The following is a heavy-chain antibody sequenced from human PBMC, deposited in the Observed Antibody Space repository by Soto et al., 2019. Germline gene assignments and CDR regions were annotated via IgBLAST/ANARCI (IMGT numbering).Heavy chain of an antibody. CDR1: GGSISSGDYY. J-gene: IGHJ5*02. V-gene: IGHV4-30-4*01. Sequence: SETLSLTCTVSGGSISSGDYYWSWIRQPPGKGLEWIGYIYYSGSTHYNPSLKSRVTISVDTSKNEFSLKLSSVTAADTAVYYCARELLRIYYVSLTGPHAPHNTGSAPWGQGTLVPVS. D-gene: IGHD3-9*01. CDR3: ARELLRIYYVSLTGPHAPHNTGSAP. CDR2: IYYSGST.